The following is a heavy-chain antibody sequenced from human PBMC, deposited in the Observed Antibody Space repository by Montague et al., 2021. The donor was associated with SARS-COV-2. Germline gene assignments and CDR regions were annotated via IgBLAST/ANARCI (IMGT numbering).Heavy chain of an antibody. V-gene: IGHV4-59*08. Sequence: SESLSLTYTVSGGSITNFYYWSWIRQPPGKRLEWIGYIHHGGSTNYNPSLRSRVTMSVDTSKNQFSLKLDSVTAADTAIYFCAKRYDFFDQWGQGTLVTVSS. J-gene: IGHJ4*02. CDR1: GGSITNFY. CDR3: AKRYDFFDQ. CDR2: IHHGGST. D-gene: IGHD2-15*01.